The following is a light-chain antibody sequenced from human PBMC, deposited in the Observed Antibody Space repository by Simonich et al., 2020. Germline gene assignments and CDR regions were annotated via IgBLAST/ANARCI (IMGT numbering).Light chain of an antibody. J-gene: IGLJ2*01. CDR2: ECS. CDR1: SSDVGSYNL. CDR3: CSYAGSSTLV. V-gene: IGLV2-23*01. Sequence: QSALTQPASVSGSPGQSITISCTGTSSDVGSYNLVSWYQQHPGKAPKLMIYECSKRPSGFSNRFSGSKSGNTASLTISGLQAEDEADYYCCSYAGSSTLVFGGGTKLTVL.